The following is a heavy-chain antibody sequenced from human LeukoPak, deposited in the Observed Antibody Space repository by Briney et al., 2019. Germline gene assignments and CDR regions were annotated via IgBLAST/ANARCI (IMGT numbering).Heavy chain of an antibody. V-gene: IGHV3-48*03. CDR1: GFTLSSYE. CDR3: ARGKLAPFVY. Sequence: GGSLRLSCAASGFTLSSYEMNWVRQAPGKGLEWVSYISSSGSTIYYADSVKGRFTISRDNAKNSLYLQMNSLRAEDTAVYYCARGKLAPFVYWGQGTLVTVSS. D-gene: IGHD1-1*01. J-gene: IGHJ4*02. CDR2: ISSSGSTI.